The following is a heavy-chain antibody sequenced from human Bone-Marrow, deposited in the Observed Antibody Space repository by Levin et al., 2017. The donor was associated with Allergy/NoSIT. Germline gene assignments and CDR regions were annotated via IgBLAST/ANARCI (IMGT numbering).Heavy chain of an antibody. V-gene: IGHV1-18*01. CDR1: GYTFTTHD. CDR2: ISEYNGNT. J-gene: IGHJ3*02. CDR3: GRDIRRGGWGPASDI. D-gene: IGHD7-27*01. Sequence: ASVKVSCQASGYTFTTHDITWVRQAPGQGLEWMGRISEYNGNTNYAQKFQDRVTVTTDRSTNTVYMELRRLRSDDTGVYYCGRDIRRGGWGPASDIWGQGTVVTVSS.